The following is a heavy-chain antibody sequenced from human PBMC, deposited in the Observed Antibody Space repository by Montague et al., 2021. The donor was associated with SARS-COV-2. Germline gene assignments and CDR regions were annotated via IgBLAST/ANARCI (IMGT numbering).Heavy chain of an antibody. CDR2: ISYDGSNK. Sequence: SLRLSCAASGFTFSNYAMHWVRQAPGKGLEWVAVISYDGSNKYYADSVKGRFTISRDNSKNTLYLQMNSLRAEDTAVYYCARDGWSTVVVVAATPGFDYWGQGTLVTVSP. V-gene: IGHV3-30-3*01. CDR1: GFTFSNYA. CDR3: ARDGWSTVVVVAATPGFDY. J-gene: IGHJ4*02. D-gene: IGHD2-15*01.